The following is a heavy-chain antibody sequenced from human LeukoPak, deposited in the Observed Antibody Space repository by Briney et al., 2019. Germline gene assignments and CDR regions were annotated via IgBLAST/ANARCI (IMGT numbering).Heavy chain of an antibody. CDR3: TTVSIGEGPMMDY. CDR2: IKSKSNGGTT. D-gene: IGHD3-10*01. J-gene: IGHJ4*02. Sequence: GGSLRLSCAASGFTFSNAWMSWVRQAPGKGLEWVGHIKSKSNGGTTNYATPVKGRFTISRGDSKSTLYLQMNSLKIEDIAVYYCTTVSIGEGPMMDYWGQGTLVTVSS. CDR1: GFTFSNAW. V-gene: IGHV3-15*01.